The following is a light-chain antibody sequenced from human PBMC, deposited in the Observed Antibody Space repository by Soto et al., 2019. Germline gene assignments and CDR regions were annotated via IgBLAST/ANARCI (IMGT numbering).Light chain of an antibody. CDR3: QQYSRWPDT. J-gene: IGKJ2*01. CDR2: GAS. V-gene: IGKV3-15*01. Sequence: EIVMTQSPATLSVSPGERATLSCRASQTISSDLAWYQQKPGQAPRLLVYGASTRATGIPGRFSGSGSGIDFTLTISSLQSEDSAFYFCQQYSRWPDTFGQGTKVEIK. CDR1: QTISSD.